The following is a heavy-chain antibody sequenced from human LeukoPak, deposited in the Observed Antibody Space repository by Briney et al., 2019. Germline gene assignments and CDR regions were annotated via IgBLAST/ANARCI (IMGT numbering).Heavy chain of an antibody. J-gene: IGHJ4*02. V-gene: IGHV4-30-2*01. CDR1: GGSISSGGYS. Sequence: PSQTLSLTCAVSGGSISSGGYSWSWIRQPPGKGLEWIGYIYHSGSTYYNPSLKSRVTISVDRSKNQFSLKLSSVTAADTAVYYCARGTAKEPAVAGTGLVDYWGQGTLVTVSS. CDR3: ARGTAKEPAVAGTGLVDY. CDR2: IYHSGST. D-gene: IGHD6-19*01.